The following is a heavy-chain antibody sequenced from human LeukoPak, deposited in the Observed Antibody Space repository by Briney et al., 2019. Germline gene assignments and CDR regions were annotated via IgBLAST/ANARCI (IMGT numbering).Heavy chain of an antibody. D-gene: IGHD2-21*01. CDR1: GFTFSSYW. J-gene: IGHJ4*02. Sequence: PGGSLRLSCAASGFTFSSYWMGWVRQAPGKGLEWVSSISSSSNYIYYADSVKGRFTISRDNAKNSLYMQMNSLRAEDTAVYYCARETLLDWWGQGTLVTVSS. CDR2: ISSSSNYI. V-gene: IGHV3-21*01. CDR3: ARETLLDW.